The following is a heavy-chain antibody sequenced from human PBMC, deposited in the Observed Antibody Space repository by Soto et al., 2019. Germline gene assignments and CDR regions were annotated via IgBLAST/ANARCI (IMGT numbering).Heavy chain of an antibody. V-gene: IGHV3-48*03. Sequence: LRLSCAASGFTFSSYEMNWVRQAPGKGLEWVSYISSSGSTIYYADSVKGRFTISRDNAKNSLYLQMNSLRAEDTAVYYCAREMNDYYDSSGPLDYWGQGTLVTVSS. CDR2: ISSSGSTI. J-gene: IGHJ4*02. CDR3: AREMNDYYDSSGPLDY. D-gene: IGHD3-22*01. CDR1: GFTFSSYE.